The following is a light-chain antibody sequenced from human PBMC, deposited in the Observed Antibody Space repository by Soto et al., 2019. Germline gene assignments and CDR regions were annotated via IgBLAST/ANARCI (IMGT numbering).Light chain of an antibody. CDR2: DVT. CDR1: SSDVGRYDY. Sequence: QSALTQPRSVSGSPWQSVTISCTGTSSDVGRYDYVSCYQQYPGEAPKLIIYDVTERPSGVPDRFSGSKSGNTASLTISGLRAEDEAAYSCCSFAGSYSYVFGSGTKVTVL. CDR3: CSFAGSYSYV. V-gene: IGLV2-11*01. J-gene: IGLJ1*01.